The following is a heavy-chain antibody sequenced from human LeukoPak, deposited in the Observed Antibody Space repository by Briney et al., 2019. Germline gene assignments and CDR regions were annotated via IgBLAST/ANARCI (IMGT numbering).Heavy chain of an antibody. CDR2: ISSSGST. Sequence: PSETLSLTCTVSGDSISSGDYYWSWIRQPAGKGLEWIGRISSSGSTNYNPSLKSRVTISVDTSKNQFSLKLSSVPAADTAVYFRARGSYSYDSSGAFDIWGQGTMVTVSS. CDR3: ARGSYSYDSSGAFDI. J-gene: IGHJ3*02. CDR1: GDSISSGDYY. V-gene: IGHV4-61*02. D-gene: IGHD3-22*01.